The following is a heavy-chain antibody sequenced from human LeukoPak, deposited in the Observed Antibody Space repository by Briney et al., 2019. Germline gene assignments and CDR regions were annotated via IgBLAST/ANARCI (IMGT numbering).Heavy chain of an antibody. CDR1: GFTVSSNY. CDR3: ARDLNGGIDY. Sequence: PGGSLRLSCAASGFTVSSNYMSWVRQAPGKGLEWVSVIYSGGSTYYADSVKGRFTISRDNAKNSLYLQMNSLRAEDTAVYYCARDLNGGIDYWGQGTLVTVSS. D-gene: IGHD2-15*01. J-gene: IGHJ4*02. V-gene: IGHV3-53*01. CDR2: IYSGGST.